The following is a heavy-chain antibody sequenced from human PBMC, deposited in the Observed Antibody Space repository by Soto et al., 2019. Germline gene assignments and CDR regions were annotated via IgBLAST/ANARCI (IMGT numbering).Heavy chain of an antibody. V-gene: IGHV3-48*01. D-gene: IGHD4-17*01. CDR1: GFTFNSFG. CDR3: AKPLAGDLMGPDSFHI. CDR2: INSGGATM. Sequence: EGQVVESGGGLVQPGGSLRLSCAASGFTFNSFGMNWVRQAPGKGLAWVSYINSGGATMSSADPVEGRFTISRDNAQNSPSLHTNSLRAEDTAVYYCAKPLAGDLMGPDSFHIWGQGTMVTVSS. J-gene: IGHJ3*02.